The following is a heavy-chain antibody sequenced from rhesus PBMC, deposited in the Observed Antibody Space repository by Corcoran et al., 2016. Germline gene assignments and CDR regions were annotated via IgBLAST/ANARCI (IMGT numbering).Heavy chain of an antibody. D-gene: IGHD3-34*01. CDR1: GFTFSDYY. CDR2: IGSKAYGGTA. V-gene: IGHV3-184*01. CDR3: TTGVITYFDY. J-gene: IGHJ4*01. Sequence: EVQLVESGGGLVQPGGSLRLSCAASGFTFSDYYMYWVRQAPGKGLEWVGFIGSKAYGGTAKYAGYVKGRFTISRDDSKSIAYLQMSSLKTEDTAVYYCTTGVITYFDYWGQGVLVTVSS.